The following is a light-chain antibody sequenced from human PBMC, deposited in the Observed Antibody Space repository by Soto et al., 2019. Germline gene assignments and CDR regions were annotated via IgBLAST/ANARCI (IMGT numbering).Light chain of an antibody. V-gene: IGLV2-14*01. CDR3: SSYTSGSTVV. CDR2: EVT. Sequence: QSVLTQPASVSGSPGQSITISCTGTSSDVGGNKYVSWYQQHPGKVPKLMIYEVTNRPSGVSNRFSGSKSGNTASLTISGLQAEDEADYYCSSYTSGSTVVFGGGTKVTVL. CDR1: SSDVGGNKY. J-gene: IGLJ2*01.